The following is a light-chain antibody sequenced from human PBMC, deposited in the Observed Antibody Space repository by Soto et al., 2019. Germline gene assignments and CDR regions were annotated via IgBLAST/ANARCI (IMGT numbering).Light chain of an antibody. Sequence: EIVLTQSPATLSLSPGERATLSCRASQNVGNDLVWCHQKRGQAPRLLIYSASNRATGIPARFSGSGSGTDFTLTISSLEPEDFAAYYCQQRSNWPPTFGGGTKVEIK. J-gene: IGKJ4*01. CDR3: QQRSNWPPT. CDR2: SAS. V-gene: IGKV3-11*01. CDR1: QNVGND.